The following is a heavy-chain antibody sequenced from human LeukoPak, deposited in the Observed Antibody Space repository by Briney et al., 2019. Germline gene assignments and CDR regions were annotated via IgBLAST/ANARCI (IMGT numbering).Heavy chain of an antibody. Sequence: GGSLRLSCAASGFSISDYYMSWVRQAPGKGLEWISYISCGAGSTIKYADSVKGRFTISRDNAQNSLFLQMNSLRAEDTAVYFCARARAAYFALFQHWGQGSLVIVSS. CDR1: GFSISDYY. CDR3: ARARAAYFALFQH. D-gene: IGHD3-9*01. V-gene: IGHV3-11*01. J-gene: IGHJ1*01. CDR2: ISCGAGSTI.